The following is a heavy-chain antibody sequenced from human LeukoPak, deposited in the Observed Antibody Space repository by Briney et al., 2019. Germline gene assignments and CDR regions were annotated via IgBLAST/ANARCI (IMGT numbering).Heavy chain of an antibody. CDR3: AKRPLRLLMFDY. D-gene: IGHD2-8*01. Sequence: PGGSLRLSCAAPGFTFSSYTMSWVRQAPGKGLEWVSGISGSGDIFYADSVKGRFTISRDNSKNTLFLQMNSLTAEDAAIYYCAKRPLRLLMFDYWGQGTLVTVSS. CDR1: GFTFSSYT. J-gene: IGHJ4*02. CDR2: ISGSGDI. V-gene: IGHV3-23*01.